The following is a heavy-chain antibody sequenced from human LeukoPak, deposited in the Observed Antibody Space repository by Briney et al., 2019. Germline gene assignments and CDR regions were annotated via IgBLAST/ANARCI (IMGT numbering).Heavy chain of an antibody. D-gene: IGHD1-14*01. J-gene: IGHJ4*02. CDR2: ISFDWSDK. Sequence: GGSLSLPCAASGFSFSSFAMHGVREARGKGLEWVTVISFDWSDKFYRDSVKARFTISRENSKNTLYLQMNNLTAEDTAVHYGATVGIRTASDNWGQGTLVSVSS. CDR3: ATVGIRTASDN. V-gene: IGHV3-30*04. CDR1: GFSFSSFA.